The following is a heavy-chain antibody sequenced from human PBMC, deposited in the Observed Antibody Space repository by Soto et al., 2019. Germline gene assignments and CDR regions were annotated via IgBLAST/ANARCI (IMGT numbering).Heavy chain of an antibody. Sequence: QVQLVQSGAEVKKSGSSVKVSCMASGGTFNTFAISWVRQAPGQGLECMGGIIPMFGTAHYAQKFQGRVTITADESTRTVYMELSSLRSEDTAVYYCARFSPPRGYYAYWGQGTLVTVSS. CDR1: GGTFNTFA. CDR2: IIPMFGTA. J-gene: IGHJ4*02. V-gene: IGHV1-69*01. D-gene: IGHD3-22*01. CDR3: ARFSPPRGYYAY.